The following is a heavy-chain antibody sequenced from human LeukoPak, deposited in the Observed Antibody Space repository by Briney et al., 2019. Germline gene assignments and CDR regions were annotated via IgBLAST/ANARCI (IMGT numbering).Heavy chain of an antibody. CDR2: IYTSGST. V-gene: IGHV4-4*07. Sequence: SETLSLTCTVSGGSISSYYWTWIRQSAGKGLEWIGRIYTSGSTNYNPSLKSRVTMSVGTSRNQFSLKLSSVTAADTAVYYCARDDRGFCSGGSCYVYWGQGTLVTVSS. J-gene: IGHJ4*02. CDR1: GGSISSYY. D-gene: IGHD2-15*01. CDR3: ARDDRGFCSGGSCYVY.